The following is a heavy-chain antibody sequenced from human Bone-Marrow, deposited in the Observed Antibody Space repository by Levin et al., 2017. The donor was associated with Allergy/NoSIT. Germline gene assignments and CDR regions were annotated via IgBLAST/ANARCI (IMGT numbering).Heavy chain of an antibody. CDR3: AREAVVVTATSMRHWYFDL. V-gene: IGHV1-69*06. Sequence: KISCKASGGTFSSYAISWVRQAPGQGLEWMGGIIPIFGTANYAQKFQGRVTITADKSTSTAYMELSSLRSEDTAVYYCAREAVVVTATSMRHWYFDLWGRGTLVTVSS. D-gene: IGHD2-21*02. CDR2: IIPIFGTA. CDR1: GGTFSSYA. J-gene: IGHJ2*01.